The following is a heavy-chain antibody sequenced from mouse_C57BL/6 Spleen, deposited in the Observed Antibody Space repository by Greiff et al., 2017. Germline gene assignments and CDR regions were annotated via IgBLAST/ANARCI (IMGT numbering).Heavy chain of an antibody. D-gene: IGHD2-1*01. V-gene: IGHV5-4*03. CDR2: ISDGGSYT. CDR1: GFTFSSYA. CDR3: ARGEDYGNYFDD. J-gene: IGHJ2*01. Sequence: EVKLEESGGGLVKPGGSLKLSCAASGFTFSSYAMSWVRQTPEKRLEWVATISDGGSYTYYPDNVKGRFTISRDNAKNNLYLQMSHLKSEDTAMYYCARGEDYGNYFDDWGQGTTLTVSS.